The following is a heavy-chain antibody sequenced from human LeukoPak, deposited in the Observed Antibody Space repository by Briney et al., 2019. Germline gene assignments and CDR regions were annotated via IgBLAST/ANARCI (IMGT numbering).Heavy chain of an antibody. V-gene: IGHV3-7*01. Sequence: PGGSLRLSCAASGFTFSNYWMSWVRQAPGKGLEWVANIKEDGSEKYYVDSVKGRFTISRDNAKNSLYLQMNSLRAEDTAVYYCARKGANYYYYYMDVWGKGTTVTISS. J-gene: IGHJ6*03. CDR1: GFTFSNYW. CDR3: ARKGANYYYYYMDV. CDR2: IKEDGSEK. D-gene: IGHD1-26*01.